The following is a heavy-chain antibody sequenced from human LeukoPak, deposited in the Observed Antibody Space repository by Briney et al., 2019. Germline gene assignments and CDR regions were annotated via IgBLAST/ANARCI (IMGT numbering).Heavy chain of an antibody. V-gene: IGHV3-15*01. J-gene: IGHJ3*02. Sequence: GGSLRLSCAASGFTFSSYGMHWVRQAPGKGLEWVGHIRSKSDGGTTDYAAPVKGRFSISRDDSENTLFLQMNSLKTEDTAVYYCTTEFTLTTDAFNIWGQGTMVTVSS. CDR2: IRSKSDGGTT. CDR1: GFTFSSYG. D-gene: IGHD4-11*01. CDR3: TTEFTLTTDAFNI.